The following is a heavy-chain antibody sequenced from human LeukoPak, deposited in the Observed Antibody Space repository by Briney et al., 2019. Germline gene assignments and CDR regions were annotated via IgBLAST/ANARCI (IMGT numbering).Heavy chain of an antibody. CDR1: GGSISSSSYY. J-gene: IGHJ4*02. D-gene: IGHD5-18*01. V-gene: IGHV4-39*01. CDR3: ARHHPEVIYSYGFVFDY. Sequence: SETLSLTCTVPGGSISSSSYYWGWIRQPPGKGLEWIGSIYYSGSTYYNPSLKSRVTISVDTSKNQFSLKLSSVTAADTAVYYCARHHPEVIYSYGFVFDYWGQGTLVTVSS. CDR2: IYYSGST.